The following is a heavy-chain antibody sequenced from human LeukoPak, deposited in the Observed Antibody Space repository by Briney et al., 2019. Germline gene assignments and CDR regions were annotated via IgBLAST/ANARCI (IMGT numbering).Heavy chain of an antibody. Sequence: ASVKVSCKASGYTFTGYYMHWVRQAPGQGLEWMGWINPNSGGTNYAQKFQGRVTMTRDTSISTAYMELSRLRSDDTAVYYCARDKGRDGYNSDYWGQGTLVTVSS. D-gene: IGHD5-24*01. V-gene: IGHV1-2*02. CDR1: GYTFTGYY. J-gene: IGHJ4*02. CDR2: INPNSGGT. CDR3: ARDKGRDGYNSDY.